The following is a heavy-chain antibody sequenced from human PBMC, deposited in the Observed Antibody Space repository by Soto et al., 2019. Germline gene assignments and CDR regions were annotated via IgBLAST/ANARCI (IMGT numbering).Heavy chain of an antibody. V-gene: IGHV3-11*01. CDR3: ASGAVRATPRGAFDI. D-gene: IGHD4-17*01. J-gene: IGHJ3*02. Sequence: PGGSLRLSCAASGFTFSDYYMSWIRQAPGKGLEWVSYISSSGSTIYYADSVKGRFTISRDNAKNSLYLQMNSLRAEDTAVYYCASGAVRATPRGAFDIWGQGTMVTVSS. CDR1: GFTFSDYY. CDR2: ISSSGSTI.